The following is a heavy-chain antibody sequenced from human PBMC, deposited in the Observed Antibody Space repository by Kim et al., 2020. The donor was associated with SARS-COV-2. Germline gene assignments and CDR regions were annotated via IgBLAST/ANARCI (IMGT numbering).Heavy chain of an antibody. J-gene: IGHJ5*02. D-gene: IGHD3-22*01. CDR3: AREITMIVVVISNWFDP. CDR2: ISCSGGST. Sequence: GGSLRLSCAASGFTFSSYAMSWVRQAPGKGLEWVSAISCSGGSTYYADSVKGRFTISRDNSKNTLYLQMNSLRAEDTAVYYCAREITMIVVVISNWFDPWGQGTLVTVSS. V-gene: IGHV3-23*01. CDR1: GFTFSSYA.